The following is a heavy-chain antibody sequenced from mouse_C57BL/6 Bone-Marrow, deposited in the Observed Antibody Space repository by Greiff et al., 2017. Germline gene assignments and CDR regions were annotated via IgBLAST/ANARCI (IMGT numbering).Heavy chain of an antibody. CDR3: ANYYDY. CDR1: GYPFTDHT. Sequence: QVQLQQPDAELVIPGASVKISCKVSGYPFTDHTIHWMKQRPDQGLEWIGYIYPSDGSTKYNEKFKGTATLSADKSSRTACMQLNGLTSEDSAIYFCANYYDYWGQGTTVTASS. V-gene: IGHV1-78*01. D-gene: IGHD2-4*01. CDR2: IYPSDGST. J-gene: IGHJ4*01.